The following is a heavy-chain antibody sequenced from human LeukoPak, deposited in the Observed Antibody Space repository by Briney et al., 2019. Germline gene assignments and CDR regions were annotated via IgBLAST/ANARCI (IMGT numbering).Heavy chain of an antibody. CDR1: GGSISSSSYY. J-gene: IGHJ4*02. V-gene: IGHV4-39*02. CDR3: ARDVRAAAGDY. CDR2: IYYSGST. Sequence: SETLSLTCTVSGGSISSSSYYWGWIRQPPGKGLEWIGSIYYSGSTYYNPSLKSRVTISVDTSKNQFSLKLSSVTAADTAVYYCARDVRAAAGDYWGQGTLVTVSS. D-gene: IGHD6-13*01.